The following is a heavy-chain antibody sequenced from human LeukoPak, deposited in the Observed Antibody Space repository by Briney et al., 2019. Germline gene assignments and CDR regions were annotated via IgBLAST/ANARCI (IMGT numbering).Heavy chain of an antibody. CDR3: ARGLGTRWFFDY. J-gene: IGHJ4*02. Sequence: KVSCKASGGTFSSYAISWVRQAPGQGLEWMGGIIPIFGTANYAQKFQGRVTITTDESRTKAYMELRRLTSEDTAMYYCARGLGTRWFFDYWGQGTLVTVSS. D-gene: IGHD1-1*01. V-gene: IGHV1-69*05. CDR1: GGTFSSYA. CDR2: IIPIFGTA.